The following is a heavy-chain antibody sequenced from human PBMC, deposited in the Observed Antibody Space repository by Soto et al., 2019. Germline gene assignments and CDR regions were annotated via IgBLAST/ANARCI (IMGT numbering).Heavy chain of an antibody. D-gene: IGHD2-15*01. J-gene: IGHJ3*02. CDR1: GGSFTGYY. Sequence: SETLSLTCAVYGGSFTGYYWSWIRQLRGKGLEWIAEIAQTGSTNYNPSLKSRVTISLDTSQNQFPLKLRSVPDADTDVQYWERESVSDHRYGYSLHRAFDIRGQGTMVTVSS. CDR2: IAQTGST. CDR3: ERESVSDHRYGYSLHRAFDI. V-gene: IGHV4-34*01.